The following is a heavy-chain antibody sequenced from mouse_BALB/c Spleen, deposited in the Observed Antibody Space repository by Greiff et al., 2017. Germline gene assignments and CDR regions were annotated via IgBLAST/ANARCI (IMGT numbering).Heavy chain of an antibody. CDR1: GFTFTDYY. CDR2: IRNKANGYTT. J-gene: IGHJ2*01. CDR3: ARDSDGLDY. Sequence: EVKVVESGGGLVQPGGSLRLSCATSGFTFTDYYMSWVRQPPGKALEWLGFIRNKANGYTTEYSASVKGRFTISRDNSQSILYLQMNTLRAEDSATYYCARDSDGLDYWGQGTTLTVSS. D-gene: IGHD2-3*01. V-gene: IGHV7-3*02.